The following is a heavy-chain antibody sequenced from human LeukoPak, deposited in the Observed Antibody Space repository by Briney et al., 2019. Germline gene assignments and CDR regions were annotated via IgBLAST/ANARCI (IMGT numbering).Heavy chain of an antibody. CDR1: GVCISSSSYY. CDR2: IYYSGST. D-gene: IGHD3-22*01. Sequence: SETLSLTCTVSGVCISSSSYYWGWIRQPPGKGLEWIGTIYYSGSTYYNPSLKSRLTMSVDTSKNQFSLKLSSVTVADTAIYYCARQTYYYDSSGHPYWYFDLWGRGTLVTVSS. CDR3: ARQTYYYDSSGHPYWYFDL. V-gene: IGHV4-39*01. J-gene: IGHJ2*01.